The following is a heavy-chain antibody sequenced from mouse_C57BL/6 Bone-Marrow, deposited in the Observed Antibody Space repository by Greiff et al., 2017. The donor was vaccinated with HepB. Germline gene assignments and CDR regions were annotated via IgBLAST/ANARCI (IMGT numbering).Heavy chain of an antibody. D-gene: IGHD4-1*01. CDR2: INPNNGGT. Sequence: QLQQSGPELVKPGASVRISCKASGYTFTDYYMNWVKQSHGKSLEWIGDINPNNGGTSYNQKFKGKATLTVDKSSSTAYMELRSLTSEDSAVYYCARELGRYFDVWGTGTTVTVSS. V-gene: IGHV1-26*01. J-gene: IGHJ1*03. CDR3: ARELGRYFDV. CDR1: GYTFTDYY.